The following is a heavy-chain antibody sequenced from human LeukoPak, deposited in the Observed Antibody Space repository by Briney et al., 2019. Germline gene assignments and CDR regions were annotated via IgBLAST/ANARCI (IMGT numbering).Heavy chain of an antibody. D-gene: IGHD3-16*01. CDR2: INADGSTT. Sequence: GGSLRLSCAASGSGFTFNNYWMHWVRQAPGKGLVWVSRINADGSTTSYADSVKGRFTISRDNAKNTLYLQMNSLRAEETAVYYCARVRWGGLYYFDYWGQGTLVTVSS. J-gene: IGHJ4*02. CDR1: GSGFTFNNYW. V-gene: IGHV3-74*01. CDR3: ARVRWGGLYYFDY.